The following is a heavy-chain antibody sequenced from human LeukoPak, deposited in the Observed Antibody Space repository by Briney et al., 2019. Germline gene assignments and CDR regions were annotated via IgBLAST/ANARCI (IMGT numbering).Heavy chain of an antibody. CDR1: GGSFRGDY. D-gene: IGHD3-10*01. J-gene: IGHJ6*04. CDR3: ARGRGRITMVRGVRGGMDV. Sequence: SETLSLTCAVYGGSFRGDYWSWIRQPPGKGLEWIGEINHRGSTNYNPSLKSRVNISVDTSKNQFSLKLSSVTAADTAVYYCARGRGRITMVRGVRGGMDVWGKGTTVTDSS. CDR2: INHRGST. V-gene: IGHV4-34*01.